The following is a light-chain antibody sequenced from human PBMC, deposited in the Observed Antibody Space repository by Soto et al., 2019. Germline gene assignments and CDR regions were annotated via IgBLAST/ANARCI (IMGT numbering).Light chain of an antibody. CDR2: KAS. CDR3: QQYNSYPLT. V-gene: IGKV1-5*03. J-gene: IGKJ4*01. CDR1: QSISSW. Sequence: DIQMTQSPSTLSASVGDRVTITCRASQSISSWLAWYQQKPGKAPNLLIYKASSEESGVPSRLSGSGSGTEFPLTISSLPPDDFATYYCQQYNSYPLTFGGGTKVEIK.